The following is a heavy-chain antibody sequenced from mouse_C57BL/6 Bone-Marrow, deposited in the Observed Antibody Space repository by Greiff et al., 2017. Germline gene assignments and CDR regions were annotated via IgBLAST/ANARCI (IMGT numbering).Heavy chain of an antibody. CDR2: IWSGGST. V-gene: IGHV2-2*01. D-gene: IGHD2-5*01. J-gene: IGHJ4*01. CDR1: GFSLTSYG. CDR3: ASRSTIVTNYYAMDY. Sequence: QVQLKQSGPGLVQPSQSLSITCTVSGFSLTSYGVHWVRQSPGKGLEWLGVIWSGGSTDYNAAFISRLSISKDNSKSQVFFKMNSLQADDTAIYYCASRSTIVTNYYAMDYWGQGTSVTVSS.